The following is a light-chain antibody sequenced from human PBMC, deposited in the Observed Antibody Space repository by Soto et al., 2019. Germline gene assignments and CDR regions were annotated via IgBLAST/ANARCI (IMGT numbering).Light chain of an antibody. J-gene: IGKJ3*01. V-gene: IGKV1-39*01. Sequence: DIQMTQSPSSLSASVGDRVTITCRASQSISSYLNWYQQKPGKAPNLLIYAASSLQSGVPSKFSGSGSGTDVPLTISSLQPEDFATYYCQQSYSSPFTFGPGTKVDIK. CDR1: QSISSY. CDR2: AAS. CDR3: QQSYSSPFT.